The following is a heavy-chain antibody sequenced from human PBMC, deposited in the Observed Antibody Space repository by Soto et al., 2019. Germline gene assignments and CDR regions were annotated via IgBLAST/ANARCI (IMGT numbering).Heavy chain of an antibody. D-gene: IGHD3-10*01. J-gene: IGHJ4*02. V-gene: IGHV3-23*01. CDR3: AKHFVNGEGDY. CDR2: VSDGGSDA. Sequence: EVQLLESGGGLVQPGGSLRLSCAASGFTFSTYAMSWVRQPPGKGLEWVSIVSDGGSDAFYADSVKGRFAISRDNSKNPLYLQRNSLTAEDTAVYYCAKHFVNGEGDYWGQGTPVTVSS. CDR1: GFTFSTYA.